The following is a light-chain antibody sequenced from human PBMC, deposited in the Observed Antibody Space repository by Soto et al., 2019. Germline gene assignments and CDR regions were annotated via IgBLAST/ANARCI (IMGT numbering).Light chain of an antibody. CDR1: QSVSSSY. Sequence: EIVLAQSPGTLSLSPGERTTLSCRASQSVSSSYLAWYQQKPGKPPRLLIYGASSRATGIPDRFSGSGSGTDFTLTISRPEPEDFAVYYCQHYGSLPSTFGQGTKV. CDR3: QHYGSLPST. CDR2: GAS. V-gene: IGKV3-20*01. J-gene: IGKJ1*01.